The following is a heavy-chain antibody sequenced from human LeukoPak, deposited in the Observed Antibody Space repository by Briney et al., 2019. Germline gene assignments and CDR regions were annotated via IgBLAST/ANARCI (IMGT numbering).Heavy chain of an antibody. Sequence: GGSLRLSCAASGFTFSSYAMSWVRRAPGKGLEWVSAISGSGGSTYYADSVRGRFTISRDNSKNTLYLQMNSLRAEDTAVYYCAKEGSGWYLPGWFDPWGQGTLVTVSS. D-gene: IGHD6-19*01. CDR2: ISGSGGST. V-gene: IGHV3-23*01. CDR3: AKEGSGWYLPGWFDP. CDR1: GFTFSSYA. J-gene: IGHJ5*02.